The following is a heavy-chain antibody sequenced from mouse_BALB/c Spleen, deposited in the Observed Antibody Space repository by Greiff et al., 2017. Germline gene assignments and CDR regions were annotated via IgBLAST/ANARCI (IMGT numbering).Heavy chain of an antibody. D-gene: IGHD4-1*01. CDR3: ARDLTGRVDY. CDR1: GFTFSDYY. CDR2: ISDGGSYT. V-gene: IGHV5-4*02. J-gene: IGHJ2*01. Sequence: EVQLVESGGGLVKPGGSLKLSCAASGFTFSDYYMYWVRQTPEKRLEWVATISDGGSYTYYPDSVKGRFTISRDNAKNNLYLQMSSLKSEDTAMYYCARDLTGRVDYWGQGTTLTVSS.